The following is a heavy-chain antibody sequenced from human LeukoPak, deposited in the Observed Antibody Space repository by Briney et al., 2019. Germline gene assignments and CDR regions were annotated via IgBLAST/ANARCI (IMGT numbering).Heavy chain of an antibody. CDR1: GFTFSSYA. CDR3: AREAKEKWELLRLGPWFDP. D-gene: IGHD1-26*01. V-gene: IGHV3-23*01. Sequence: PGGSLRLSCAASGFTFSSYAMSWVRQAPGKGLEWVSAISGSGGSTYYADSVKGRFTISRDNSKNSLYLQMNSLRAEDTAVYYCAREAKEKWELLRLGPWFDPWGQGTLVTVSS. CDR2: ISGSGGST. J-gene: IGHJ5*02.